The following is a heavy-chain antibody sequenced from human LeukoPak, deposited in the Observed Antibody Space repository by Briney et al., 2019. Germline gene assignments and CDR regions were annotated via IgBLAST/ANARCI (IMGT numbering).Heavy chain of an antibody. CDR1: GGSITSSSSY. V-gene: IGHV4-39*01. D-gene: IGHD2-15*01. J-gene: IGHJ4*02. Sequence: SETLSLTCPVSGGSITSSSSYWGWIRQPPGKGLEWIGTIYYSGTTYYNPSLKSRVTISIDAAKNQFSLMLTSVTAADTAVYYCARLVPPGGGDCTGSNCHTVYYFDYWGQGALVTVSS. CDR2: IYYSGTT. CDR3: ARLVPPGGGDCTGSNCHTVYYFDY.